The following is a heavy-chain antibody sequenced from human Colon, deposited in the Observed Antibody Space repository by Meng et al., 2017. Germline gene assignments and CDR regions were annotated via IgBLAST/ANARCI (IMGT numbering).Heavy chain of an antibody. V-gene: IGHV4-59*01. J-gene: IGHJ4*02. CDR3: AIVRYCSSTSCLYYFDY. Sequence: SETLSLTCTVSGGSLSSVYWTWIRQPPGQGLESLGYIYYTGDTYYSPSLKSRVTLSVDRSRNQFYLNLTSVTAADTAVYYCAIVRYCSSTSCLYYFDYWGQGTLVTVSS. CDR2: IYYTGDT. CDR1: GGSLSSVY. D-gene: IGHD2-2*01.